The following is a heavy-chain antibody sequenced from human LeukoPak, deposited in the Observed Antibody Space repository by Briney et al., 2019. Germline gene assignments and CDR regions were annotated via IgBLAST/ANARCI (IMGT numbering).Heavy chain of an antibody. J-gene: IGHJ4*02. CDR1: GGSFSGYY. CDR2: INHSGST. V-gene: IGHV4-34*01. CDR3: ARGISGIAVAGTSFVDY. D-gene: IGHD6-19*01. Sequence: PSETLSLTCAVYGGSFSGYYWSWIRQPPGKGLEWIGEINHSGSTNYNPSLKSRVTISVDTSKNQFSLKLSSVTAADTAVYYCARGISGIAVAGTSFVDYWSQGTLVTVSS.